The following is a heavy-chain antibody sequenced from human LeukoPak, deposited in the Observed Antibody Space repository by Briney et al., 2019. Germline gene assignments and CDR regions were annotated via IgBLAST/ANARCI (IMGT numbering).Heavy chain of an antibody. J-gene: IGHJ6*03. D-gene: IGHD1-26*01. CDR3: AREGEYSGSYQYYYYYYMDV. CDR2: MSAYNGNA. CDR1: GYTFTSYG. V-gene: IGHV1-18*01. Sequence: ASVKVSCKASGYTFTSYGISWVRQAPGQGLEWMGWMSAYNGNANYAQKLQGRVTVTTDTSTSTAYMELRSLRSDDTAVYYCAREGEYSGSYQYYYYYYMDVWGKGTTVTVSS.